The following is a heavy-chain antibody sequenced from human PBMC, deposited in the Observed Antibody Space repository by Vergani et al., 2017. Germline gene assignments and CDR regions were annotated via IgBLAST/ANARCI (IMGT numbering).Heavy chain of an antibody. Sequence: QVQLVQSGAEVKKPGASVKVSCKASGYTFTGYYMHWVRQAPGQGLEWMGWINPNSGGTNYAQKFQGRVTITADESTSTAYMELSSLRSEDTAVYYCARVGDWGSRGNWYFDLWGRGTLVTVSS. D-gene: IGHD7-27*01. CDR3: ARVGDWGSRGNWYFDL. V-gene: IGHV1-2*02. J-gene: IGHJ2*01. CDR1: GYTFTGYY. CDR2: INPNSGGT.